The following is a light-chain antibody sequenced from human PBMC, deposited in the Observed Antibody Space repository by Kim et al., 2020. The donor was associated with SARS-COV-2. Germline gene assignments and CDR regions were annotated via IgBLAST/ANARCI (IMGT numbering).Light chain of an antibody. CDR3: QQYYSYMYT. Sequence: SASTGDRVTITCRASQGISSYLAWYQQKPGKAPKLLIYAASTSQSGVPSRFSGSGSGTDFTLTISCLQSEDFATYYCQQYYSYMYTFGQGTKLEI. CDR2: AAS. CDR1: QGISSY. V-gene: IGKV1-8*01. J-gene: IGKJ2*01.